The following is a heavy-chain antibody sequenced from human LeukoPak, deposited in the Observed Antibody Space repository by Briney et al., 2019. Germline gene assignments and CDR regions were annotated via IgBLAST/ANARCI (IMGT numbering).Heavy chain of an antibody. J-gene: IGHJ4*02. Sequence: SETLSLTCAVSGGSISGRYWSWIRQPPGKGLEWIANWRYDGSPNYTPSLESRATISLDTSKSQFSLRLTSVTAADTAVYYCVVTQKWLAFDYWGQGILVTVSS. V-gene: IGHV4-59*08. D-gene: IGHD6-19*01. CDR2: WRYDGSP. CDR3: VVTQKWLAFDY. CDR1: GGSISGRY.